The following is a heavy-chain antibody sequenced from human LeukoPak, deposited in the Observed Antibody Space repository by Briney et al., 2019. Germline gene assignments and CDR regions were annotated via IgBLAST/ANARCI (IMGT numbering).Heavy chain of an antibody. V-gene: IGHV1-18*01. CDR1: GYTFTSYG. Sequence: ASVKVSCKASGYTFTSYGISWVRQAPGQGLEWMGWISAYNGNTNYAQKLQGRVTMTTDTSTSTAYMELRSLRSDDTAVYYCARGIRWYDFWSGYPLGAFDIWGQGTMVTVSS. CDR2: ISAYNGNT. D-gene: IGHD3-3*01. CDR3: ARGIRWYDFWSGYPLGAFDI. J-gene: IGHJ3*02.